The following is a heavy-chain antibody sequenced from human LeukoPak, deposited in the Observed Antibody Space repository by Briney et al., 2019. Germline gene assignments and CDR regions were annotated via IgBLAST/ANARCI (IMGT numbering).Heavy chain of an antibody. D-gene: IGHD5-18*01. J-gene: IGHJ4*02. CDR3: ARDLSYGVDY. Sequence: GGSLRLSCAASGFTVSSNCMSWVRQAPGKGLEWVSVIYSGGSTYYADSVTGRFTISRDNSKNTLYLQMNSLRAEDTAVYYCARDLSYGVDYWGQGTLVTVSS. V-gene: IGHV3-66*02. CDR1: GFTVSSNC. CDR2: IYSGGST.